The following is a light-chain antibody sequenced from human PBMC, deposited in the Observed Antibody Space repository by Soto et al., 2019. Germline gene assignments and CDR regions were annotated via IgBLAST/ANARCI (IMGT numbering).Light chain of an antibody. CDR1: SGDIGSYNR. Sequence: QSVLTQPASVSGSPGQSITISCTGTSGDIGSYNRVSWYQQHPGKAPKLIIYEVTDRPSGVSNRFSGSKSGNTASLTISGLLAEDEAEYYCSSYTNINTRACVFGTGTKVIVL. CDR3: SSYTNINTRACV. V-gene: IGLV2-14*01. CDR2: EVT. J-gene: IGLJ1*01.